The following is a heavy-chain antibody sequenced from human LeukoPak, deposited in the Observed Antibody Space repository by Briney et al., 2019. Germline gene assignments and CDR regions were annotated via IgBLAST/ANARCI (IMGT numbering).Heavy chain of an antibody. CDR1: GFTFSNAW. D-gene: IGHD4/OR15-4a*01. V-gene: IGHV3-15*01. CDR3: TADLEVSSGTNPDS. J-gene: IGHJ4*02. Sequence: GGSLRPSCAASGFTFSNAWMSWVRQAPGKGLEWVGRIKSKTDGGTTDYAAPVKGRFTISKDDSTNTLYLHMNSLRFEDTAVYYCTADLEVSSGTNPDSWGQGTLVTVSS. CDR2: IKSKTDGGTT.